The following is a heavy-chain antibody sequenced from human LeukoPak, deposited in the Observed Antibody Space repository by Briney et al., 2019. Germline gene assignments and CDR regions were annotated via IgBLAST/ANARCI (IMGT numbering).Heavy chain of an antibody. Sequence: SETLSLTCTVSGYSISSGYYWGWIRQPPGKGLEWIGYIYYSGSTYYNPSLKSRVTISVDTSKNQFSLKLSSVTAADTAVYYCARKPSGSSRYDYWGQGTLVTVSS. V-gene: IGHV4-38-2*02. D-gene: IGHD3-10*01. CDR3: ARKPSGSSRYDY. J-gene: IGHJ4*02. CDR2: IYYSGST. CDR1: GYSISSGYY.